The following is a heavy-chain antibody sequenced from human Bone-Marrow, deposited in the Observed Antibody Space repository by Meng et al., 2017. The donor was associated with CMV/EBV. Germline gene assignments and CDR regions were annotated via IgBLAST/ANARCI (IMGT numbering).Heavy chain of an antibody. V-gene: IGHV3-72*01. CDR3: ARVIVVVPAAIDTNDAFDI. Sequence: GGSLRLSCAASGFTFSDHYMDWVRQAPGKGLEWVGRTRNKANSYTTEYAASVKGRFTISRDDSKNSLYLQMNSLKTEDTAVYYCARVIVVVPAAIDTNDAFDIWGQGKMVTVSS. J-gene: IGHJ3*02. CDR2: TRNKANSYTT. CDR1: GFTFSDHY. D-gene: IGHD2-2*01.